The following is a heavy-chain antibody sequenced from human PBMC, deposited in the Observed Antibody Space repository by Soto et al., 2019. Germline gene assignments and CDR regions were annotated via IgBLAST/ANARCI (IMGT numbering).Heavy chain of an antibody. J-gene: IGHJ6*02. D-gene: IGHD3-16*01. Sequence: GGSLRLSCAASGFTFSSYGMHWVRQAPGKGLEWVAVIYYDGITKYYADSVKGRFTISRDNAKNSLYLQMNSLRPEDTALYYCAKARLWGGDGYNSYYYNAMDVWGQGTTVTVSS. CDR1: GFTFSSYG. CDR2: IYYDGITK. V-gene: IGHV3-30*18. CDR3: AKARLWGGDGYNSYYYNAMDV.